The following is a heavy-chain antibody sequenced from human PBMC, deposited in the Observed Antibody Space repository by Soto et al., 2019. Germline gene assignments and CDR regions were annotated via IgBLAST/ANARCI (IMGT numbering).Heavy chain of an antibody. V-gene: IGHV1-2*02. J-gene: IGHJ6*02. CDR1: GYTFTGYY. Sequence: ASVKVSCKASGYTFTGYYMHWVRQAPGQGLEWMGWINPNSGGTNYAQKFQGRVTMTRDTSISTAYMELSRLGSDDTAVYYCARDELSGYSGYANPYYYGMDVWGQGTTVTVSS. CDR2: INPNSGGT. CDR3: ARDELSGYSGYANPYYYGMDV. D-gene: IGHD5-12*01.